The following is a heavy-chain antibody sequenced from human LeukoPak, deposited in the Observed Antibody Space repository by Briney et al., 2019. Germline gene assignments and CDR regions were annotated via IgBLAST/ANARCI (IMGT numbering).Heavy chain of an antibody. CDR2: IIPIFGTA. CDR3: ARGMMVIYFDY. J-gene: IGHJ4*02. Sequence: ASVKVSCKASGGTFTSYAISWVRQAPGQGLEWMGGIIPIFGTANYAQKFQGRVTITADESTSTAYMELSSLRSEDTAVYYCARGMMVIYFDYWGQGTLVTVSS. V-gene: IGHV1-69*13. CDR1: GGTFTSYA. D-gene: IGHD2-21*01.